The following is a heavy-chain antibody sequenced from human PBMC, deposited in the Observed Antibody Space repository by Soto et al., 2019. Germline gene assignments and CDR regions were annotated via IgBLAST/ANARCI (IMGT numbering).Heavy chain of an antibody. D-gene: IGHD2-21*02. Sequence: ESGGGLVKPGGSLRLSCAASGFTFSSYSMNWVRQAPGKGLEWVSSISSSSSYIYYADSVKGRFTISRDNAKNSLYLQMNSLRAEDTAVYYCARASDIVVVTAINYYYYYGMDVWGQGTTVTVSS. J-gene: IGHJ6*02. CDR1: GFTFSSYS. CDR2: ISSSSSYI. V-gene: IGHV3-21*01. CDR3: ARASDIVVVTAINYYYYYGMDV.